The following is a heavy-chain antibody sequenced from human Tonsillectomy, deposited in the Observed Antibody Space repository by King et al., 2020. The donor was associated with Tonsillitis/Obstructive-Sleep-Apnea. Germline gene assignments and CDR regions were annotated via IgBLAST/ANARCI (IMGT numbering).Heavy chain of an antibody. CDR2: SEERGST. Sequence: LQRQESGPGLVKPSETLALTCTVSGGAISRDYWRWIRQRPGKGREGMGDSEERGSTNYNPSLKSRVTISVDTSKNQFSLKLSSVTAADTAVYYCARDSDYGDYFDYWGQGTLVPVSS. CDR3: ARDSDYGDYFDY. V-gene: IGHV4-59*01. J-gene: IGHJ4*02. CDR1: GGAISRDY. D-gene: IGHD4-17*01.